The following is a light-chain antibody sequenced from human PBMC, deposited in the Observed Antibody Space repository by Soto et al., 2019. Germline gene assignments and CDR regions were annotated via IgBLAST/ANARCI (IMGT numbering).Light chain of an antibody. CDR2: KAS. J-gene: IGKJ2*01. V-gene: IGKV1-5*03. Sequence: DIPMTQYPSTLSASVGDRVTINCRASQSIDVWLAWYQQKPGKAPKLLIDKASSLQSWVPSRFSGTGSGTEFTLTIDGLQPDDVAVYYCQHRAFGQGTKLEIK. CDR1: QSIDVW. CDR3: QHRA.